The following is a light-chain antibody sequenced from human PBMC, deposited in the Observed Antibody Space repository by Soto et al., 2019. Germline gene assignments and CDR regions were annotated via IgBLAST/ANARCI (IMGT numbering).Light chain of an antibody. J-gene: IGLJ1*01. CDR2: QVT. CDR1: SSDIGGYYY. V-gene: IGLV2-14*01. Sequence: QSVLTQPASVSGSPGQSITISCTGTSSDIGGYYYVSWYQHHPGKAPKLLIYQVTNRPSRVSNRFSGSKSGNTASLTISGLQADDEAVDYCTSYASSDSFYVLGTGTRSSS. CDR3: TSYASSDSFYV.